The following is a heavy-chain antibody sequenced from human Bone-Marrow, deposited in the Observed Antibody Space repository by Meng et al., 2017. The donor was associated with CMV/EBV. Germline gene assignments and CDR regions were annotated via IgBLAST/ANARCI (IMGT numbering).Heavy chain of an antibody. D-gene: IGHD6-13*01. J-gene: IGHJ6*02. V-gene: IGHV1-2*02. CDR3: ARDRIAAAAEYYYYGMDV. Sequence: ASVKVSCKASGYTFTGYYMHWVRQAPGQGLEWMGWINPNSGGTNYAQKFQGRVTMTRDTSISTAYMELSRLRSDDTAVYYCARDRIAAAAEYYYYGMDVWVQGTTVTVSS. CDR1: GYTFTGYY. CDR2: INPNSGGT.